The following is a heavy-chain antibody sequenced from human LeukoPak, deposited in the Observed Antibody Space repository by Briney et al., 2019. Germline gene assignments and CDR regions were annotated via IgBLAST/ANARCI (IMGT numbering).Heavy chain of an antibody. D-gene: IGHD6-19*01. J-gene: IGHJ4*02. CDR2: IKQDGSEK. V-gene: IGHV3-7*01. Sequence: PGGSLRLSCAASGFTFSSYWMSWVRQAPGKGLEWVANIKQDGSEKYYVDSVKGRFTISRDNAKNSLYLQMNSLRAEDTAVYYCARQGGYSSAIGMGYWGQGTLVTVSS. CDR1: GFTFSSYW. CDR3: ARQGGYSSAIGMGY.